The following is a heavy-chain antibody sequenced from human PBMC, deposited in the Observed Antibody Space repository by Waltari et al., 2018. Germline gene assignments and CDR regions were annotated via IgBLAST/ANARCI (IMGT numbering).Heavy chain of an antibody. CDR1: GFTFSDYY. V-gene: IGHV3-11*01. CDR3: ARVRYTYFDY. J-gene: IGHJ4*02. D-gene: IGHD5-18*01. CDR2: ISSSGTTI. Sequence: QVQLVESGGGLVKPGGSLTLSCAASGFTFSDYYMSWIRQVPGKGLEGVSNISSSGTTIYYADAVKGRFTISRDNAKSSLYLQINSLRAEDTAVYYCARVRYTYFDYWGRGTLVTVSP.